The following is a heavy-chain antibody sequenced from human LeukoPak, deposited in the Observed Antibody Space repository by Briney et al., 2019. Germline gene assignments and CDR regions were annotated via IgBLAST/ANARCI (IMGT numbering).Heavy chain of an antibody. CDR3: ARDPARYCSSTSCLNYYGMGV. Sequence: ASVKVSCKASGSTFSSYAISWVRQAPGQGLEWMGGIIPIFGTANYAQKFQGRVTITADESTSTAYMELSSLRSEDTAVYYCARDPARYCSSTSCLNYYGMGVWGQGTTVTVSS. J-gene: IGHJ6*02. CDR1: GSTFSSYA. CDR2: IIPIFGTA. D-gene: IGHD2-2*01. V-gene: IGHV1-69*01.